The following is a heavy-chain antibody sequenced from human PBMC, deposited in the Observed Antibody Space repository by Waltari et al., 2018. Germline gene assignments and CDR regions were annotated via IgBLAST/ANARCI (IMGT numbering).Heavy chain of an antibody. CDR2: IWYDGSNK. D-gene: IGHD6-19*01. Sequence: QVQLVESGGGVVQPGRSLRLSCAASGFTFSSYGMHWVRQAPGKGLEWVAVIWYDGSNKYYADSVKGRFTISRDNSKNTLYLQMNSLRAEDTGVYYCAKARIAVAGEHYYYYGMDVWGQGTTVTASS. V-gene: IGHV3-33*06. J-gene: IGHJ6*02. CDR1: GFTFSSYG. CDR3: AKARIAVAGEHYYYYGMDV.